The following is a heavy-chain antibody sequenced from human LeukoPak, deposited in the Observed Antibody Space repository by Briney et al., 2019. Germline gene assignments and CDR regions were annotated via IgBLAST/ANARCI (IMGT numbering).Heavy chain of an antibody. CDR1: GGTIRNYY. Sequence: SETLSLTCTVSGGTIRNYYWSWIRQPPGKGLEWIGYIYYSESTNNNFSLKSRVTISLDTSKNQCSLKLSSVTAADTAVYYCARQRCLGSSCHFDYWGQGTLVTVSS. J-gene: IGHJ4*02. D-gene: IGHD6-13*01. V-gene: IGHV4-59*08. CDR3: ARQRCLGSSCHFDY. CDR2: IYYSEST.